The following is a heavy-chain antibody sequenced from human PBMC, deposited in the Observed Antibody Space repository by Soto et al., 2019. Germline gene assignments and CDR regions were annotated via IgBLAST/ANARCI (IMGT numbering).Heavy chain of an antibody. Sequence: QVQLQESGPGLVQPSETLSLTCAVSGDSISRSVWWTWVRQSPGQGLEWIGDAYHTGNTNYSPSLRARVTITVDKSKNLFSLFLNSVTAADTAIYYWATFCTGGCDSISYAFSVWGHGTMVTVSS. CDR1: GDSISRSVW. CDR3: ATFCTGGCDSISYAFSV. CDR2: AYHTGNT. J-gene: IGHJ3*01. D-gene: IGHD2-8*02. V-gene: IGHV4-4*02.